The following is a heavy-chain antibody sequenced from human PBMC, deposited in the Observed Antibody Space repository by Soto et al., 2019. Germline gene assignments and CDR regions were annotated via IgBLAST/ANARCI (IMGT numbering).Heavy chain of an antibody. CDR1: GYTFTSYY. CDR2: INPSGGST. D-gene: IGHD6-13*01. Sequence: QVQLVQSGAEVKKPGASVKVSCKASGYTFTSYYMHWVRQAPGQGLEWMGIINPSGGSTSYAQKSQGRATMTRDTSTSTVYMELSSLRSEDTAVYYCARDLYSEDAFDIWGQGTMVTVSS. CDR3: ARDLYSEDAFDI. V-gene: IGHV1-46*01. J-gene: IGHJ3*02.